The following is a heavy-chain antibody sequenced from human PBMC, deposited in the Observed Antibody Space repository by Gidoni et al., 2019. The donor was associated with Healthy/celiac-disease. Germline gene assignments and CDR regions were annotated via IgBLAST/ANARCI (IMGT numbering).Heavy chain of an antibody. CDR1: GFTFSSYA. Sequence: EVQLLESGGGLVQPGGSLRLSCAASGFTFSSYAMSWVRQAPGKGLEWVSAISGSGGSTYYADSVKGRFTISRDNSKNTLYLQMNSLRAEDTAVYYCAKDSPHGAVAGTDYFDYWGQGTLVTVSS. V-gene: IGHV3-23*01. J-gene: IGHJ4*02. CDR3: AKDSPHGAVAGTDYFDY. D-gene: IGHD6-19*01. CDR2: ISGSGGST.